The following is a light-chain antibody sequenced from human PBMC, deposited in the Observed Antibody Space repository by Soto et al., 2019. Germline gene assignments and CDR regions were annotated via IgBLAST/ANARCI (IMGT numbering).Light chain of an antibody. V-gene: IGKV3-20*01. Sequence: EIVLTQSPGTLSLSPGERASLSCRASQSFSSSSLAWFQQKPGQAPRLLIYDASNRATGIPDRFSGSGSGTDFTLTINRLEPEDFALYYCQQYGNSPLTFGGGTKV. CDR2: DAS. CDR3: QQYGNSPLT. J-gene: IGKJ4*01. CDR1: QSFSSSS.